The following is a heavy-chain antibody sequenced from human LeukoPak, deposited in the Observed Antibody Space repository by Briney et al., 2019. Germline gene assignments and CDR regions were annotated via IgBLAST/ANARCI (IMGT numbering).Heavy chain of an antibody. V-gene: IGHV4-61*01. CDR3: ARVLTILGVDP. CDR2: IYYSGST. Sequence: SETLSLTCTVSGGSVSSGSYYWSWIRQPPGTGLEWIGYIYYSGSTNYNPSFKSRVTISVDTSKNQFSLRLSSVTAADTAVYYCARVLTILGVDPWGQGTLVTVSS. CDR1: GGSVSSGSYY. J-gene: IGHJ5*02. D-gene: IGHD3-16*01.